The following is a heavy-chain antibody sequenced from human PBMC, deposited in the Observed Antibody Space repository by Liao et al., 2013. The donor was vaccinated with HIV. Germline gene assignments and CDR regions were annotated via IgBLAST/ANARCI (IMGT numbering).Heavy chain of an antibody. V-gene: IGHV4-61*02. CDR2: IYSSGST. D-gene: IGHD5-24*01. CDR1: GGSLSSGGYY. CDR3: ARDRDDYLDY. J-gene: IGHJ4*02. Sequence: QVFLQESGPGLVKVSDTLSLTCTVSGGSLSSGGYYWSWIRQPAGKGLEWIGRIYSSGSTNYNPSLKSRVTISLDTSKHQFSLRLSSVTATDTAVYYCARDRDDYLDYWGQGTLVTVSS.